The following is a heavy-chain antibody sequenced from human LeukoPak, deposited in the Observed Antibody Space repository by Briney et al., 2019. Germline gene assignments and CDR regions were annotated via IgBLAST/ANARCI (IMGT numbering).Heavy chain of an antibody. D-gene: IGHD3-16*01. CDR3: ARLGSLSEDYYYYMDV. J-gene: IGHJ6*03. CDR2: ISAYNGNT. V-gene: IGHV1-18*01. Sequence: ASVKVSCKASVYTFTSYGISWVRQASGQGLEWMGWISAYNGNTNYAQKLQGRVTMTTDTSTSTACMKLRSMRSDDTAVYYCARLGSLSEDYYYYMDVWGKGTTVTVAS. CDR1: VYTFTSYG.